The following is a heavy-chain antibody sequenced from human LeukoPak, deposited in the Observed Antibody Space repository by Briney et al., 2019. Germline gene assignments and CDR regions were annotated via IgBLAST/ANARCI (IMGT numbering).Heavy chain of an antibody. V-gene: IGHV3-23*01. CDR1: GVTLSTYA. CDR3: AKVGTTHIRSYFDL. Sequence: PGGSLRLSCAASGVTLSTYAMSWARQAPGKGLEWVSGISSSGSGDNTYYADSVKGRFTVSRDNSNNTLYLQVNSLRAEDTAVYYCAKVGTTHIRSYFDLWGQGTLVTVSS. CDR2: ISSSGSGDNT. J-gene: IGHJ4*02. D-gene: IGHD1-14*01.